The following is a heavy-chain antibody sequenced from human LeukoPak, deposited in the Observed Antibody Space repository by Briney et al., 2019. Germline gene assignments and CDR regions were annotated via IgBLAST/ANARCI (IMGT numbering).Heavy chain of an antibody. CDR2: IFRAGNT. CDR1: GYSISSGYY. D-gene: IGHD4-23*01. J-gene: IGHJ4*02. Sequence: PSETLSLTCAVSGYSISSGYYWGWIRQPPGKGPEWLGTIFRAGNTYYNPSLKSRVTISVDTSRNQFSLKLSSVTAAGTAMRYCARVVPVGGNDYWGQGTLVTVSS. V-gene: IGHV4-38-2*01. CDR3: ARVVPVGGNDY.